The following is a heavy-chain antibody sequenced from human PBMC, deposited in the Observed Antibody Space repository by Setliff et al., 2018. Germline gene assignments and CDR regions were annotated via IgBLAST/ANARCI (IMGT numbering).Heavy chain of an antibody. Sequence: GASVKVTCKASGYRFSTYGISWVRQAPGQGLEWMGVINPNGGSTSYAQRIQGRVTMTRDTSTSTFYMDLRSLRSEDTAVYYCARGSPTGGDYNFYMDVWGKGTTVTVSS. CDR2: INPNGGST. V-gene: IGHV1-46*01. D-gene: IGHD1-26*01. CDR1: GYRFSTYG. CDR3: ARGSPTGGDYNFYMDV. J-gene: IGHJ6*03.